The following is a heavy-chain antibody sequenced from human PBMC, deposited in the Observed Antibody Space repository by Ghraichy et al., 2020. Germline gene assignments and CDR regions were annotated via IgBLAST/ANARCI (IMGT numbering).Heavy chain of an antibody. J-gene: IGHJ3*02. CDR1: GFTFSSYA. CDR3: AKTLGIYDFWSGYYDAFDI. CDR2: ISGSGGST. D-gene: IGHD3-3*01. V-gene: IGHV3-23*01. Sequence: GGSLRLSCAASGFTFSSYAMSWVRQAPGKGLEWVSAISGSGGSTYYADSVKGRFTISRDNSKNTLYLQMNSLRAEDTAVYYCAKTLGIYDFWSGYYDAFDIWGQGTMVTVSS.